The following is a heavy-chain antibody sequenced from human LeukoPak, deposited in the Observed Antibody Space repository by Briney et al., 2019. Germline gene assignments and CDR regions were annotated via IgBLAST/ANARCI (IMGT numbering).Heavy chain of an antibody. CDR3: ATYYGSGSYNNKLIDY. CDR2: IKQDGSEK. CDR1: GFTFTGYW. V-gene: IGHV3-7*01. D-gene: IGHD3-10*01. Sequence: GGSLRLSCAASGFTFTGYWMSWVRQAPGKGLEWVANIKQDGSEKYYVDSVKGRFTISRDNAKNSLYLQMDSLRAEDTAVYYCATYYGSGSYNNKLIDYWGQGTLATVSS. J-gene: IGHJ4*02.